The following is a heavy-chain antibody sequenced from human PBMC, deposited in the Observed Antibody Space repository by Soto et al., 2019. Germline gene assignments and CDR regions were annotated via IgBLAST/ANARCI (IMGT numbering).Heavy chain of an antibody. CDR3: ASRRWEPGYYFDH. D-gene: IGHD1-26*01. CDR2: IIPIFCTA. Sequence: QVQLVQAGAEVKKPGSSVKVSCQASGGTFISYAISWVRQAPGQGLEWMGGIIPIFCTANYAQKFQGRVTITADESTRTAYMELSSLRADDTAVYYCASRRWEPGYYFDHWGPGTLVTVSP. CDR1: GGTFISYA. J-gene: IGHJ4*02. V-gene: IGHV1-69*01.